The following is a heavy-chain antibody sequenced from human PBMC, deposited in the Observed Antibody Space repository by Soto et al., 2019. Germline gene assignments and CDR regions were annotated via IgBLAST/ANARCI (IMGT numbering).Heavy chain of an antibody. CDR1: GYTFISHS. J-gene: IGHJ6*02. CDR3: ARGAFCGGAPGCRDMDV. Sequence: ASVKVSCKSSGYTFISHSITWVGQAPGQGLEWMGRISAYNGNTNYAQKLQGRVTMTTDTSTSTAYMELRSLRSDDTAVYYCARGAFCGGAPGCRDMDVWGQGTTVTSP. V-gene: IGHV1-18*01. CDR2: ISAYNGNT. D-gene: IGHD2-21*01.